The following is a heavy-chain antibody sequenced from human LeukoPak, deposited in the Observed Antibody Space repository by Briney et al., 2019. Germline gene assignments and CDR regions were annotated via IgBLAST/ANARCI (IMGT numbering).Heavy chain of an antibody. J-gene: IGHJ4*02. V-gene: IGHV1-18*01. Sequence: GASVNVSCKASGYTFTSYGISWVRQAPGQGLEWMGWISAYNGNTNYAQKLQGRVTMTTDTSTSTAYMELKSLRSDDTAVYYCARVGSSGWKTSIFVYWGQGTLVTVSS. D-gene: IGHD6-19*01. CDR2: ISAYNGNT. CDR3: ARVGSSGWKTSIFVY. CDR1: GYTFTSYG.